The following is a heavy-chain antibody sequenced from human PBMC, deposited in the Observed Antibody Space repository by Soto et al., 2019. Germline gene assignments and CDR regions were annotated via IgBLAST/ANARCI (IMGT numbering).Heavy chain of an antibody. CDR1: GYTFTSYG. D-gene: IGHD2-15*01. CDR3: ARSGAIAARMDV. J-gene: IGHJ6*02. CDR2: MNPNSGNT. Sequence: GASVKVSCKASGYTFTSYGINWVRQATGQGLEWMGWMNPNSGNTGYAQKFQGRVTMTRNTSISTAYMELSSLRSEDTAVYYCARSGAIAARMDVWGQGTTVIVSS. V-gene: IGHV1-8*01.